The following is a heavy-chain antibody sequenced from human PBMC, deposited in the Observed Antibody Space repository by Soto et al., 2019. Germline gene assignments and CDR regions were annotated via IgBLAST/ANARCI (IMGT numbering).Heavy chain of an antibody. V-gene: IGHV1-3*01. CDR2: INAGNGNT. D-gene: IGHD1-26*01. Sequence: QVQFVQSGAEVKKPGASVRVSCKASGYNFISYPIHWVRQAPGQGLEWMGWINAGNGNTQYSQKFQDRVTITRDTAAATTYMALSSLRSEDTATFYCARVYGSFFLSVDFWGPGTLVTVSS. J-gene: IGHJ4*02. CDR1: GYNFISYP. CDR3: ARVYGSFFLSVDF.